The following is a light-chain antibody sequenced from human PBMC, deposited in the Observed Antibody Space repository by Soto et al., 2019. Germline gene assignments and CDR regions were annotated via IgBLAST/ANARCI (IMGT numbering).Light chain of an antibody. CDR3: QHYKTWPLA. CDR1: QGVGST. J-gene: IGKJ4*01. CDR2: DAY. Sequence: EIIMTQSPATLSVSPGERVTLSCRASQGVGSTLAWYRQQPGQAPRLLIYDAYIRASGVPARFSGSGSGTELTLTISGLQSEDFAVYFCQHYKTWPLAFGGGTKVEIK. V-gene: IGKV3-15*01.